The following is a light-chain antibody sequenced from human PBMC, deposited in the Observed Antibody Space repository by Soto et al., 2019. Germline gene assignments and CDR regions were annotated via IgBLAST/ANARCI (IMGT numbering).Light chain of an antibody. Sequence: DIQMTQSPSSLSASVGERVTITCRASQSITTYLNWYQQTSGEAPKLLIYAAARLQTGVPSRFSGSGSGTDFTLTISSLQPEDFATYYCQQAYGAPPTFGQGTKVDI. CDR1: QSITTY. V-gene: IGKV1-39*01. J-gene: IGKJ1*01. CDR2: AAA. CDR3: QQAYGAPPT.